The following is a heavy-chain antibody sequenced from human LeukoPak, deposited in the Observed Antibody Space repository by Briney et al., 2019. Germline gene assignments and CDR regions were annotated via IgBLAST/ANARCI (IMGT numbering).Heavy chain of an antibody. Sequence: ASVTVSCKASGGTFSIYAISWGRQAPGQGREWMGGIIPIFGTANYTQKFQGRGTITAEKATSTDYMELSRVRSQDTAVYYCAREKFYYDSSGPLAADYWGQGTLVTVSS. D-gene: IGHD3-22*01. J-gene: IGHJ4*02. V-gene: IGHV1-69*06. CDR2: IIPIFGTA. CDR3: AREKFYYDSSGPLAADY. CDR1: GGTFSIYA.